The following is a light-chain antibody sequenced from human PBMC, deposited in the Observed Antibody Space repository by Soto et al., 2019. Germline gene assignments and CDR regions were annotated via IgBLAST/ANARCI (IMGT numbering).Light chain of an antibody. Sequence: EILLRQSPGTLSLYPGERATLSCRASQSVSGNFLAWYQEKAGQAPRLLIYGASTRPTGIPDRFSGSGSGTDFTLTISRLEPEDFAVYYCRQYGRSLGFAFGGGTKVDIK. CDR1: QSVSGNF. V-gene: IGKV3-20*01. CDR2: GAS. J-gene: IGKJ4*01. CDR3: RQYGRSLGFA.